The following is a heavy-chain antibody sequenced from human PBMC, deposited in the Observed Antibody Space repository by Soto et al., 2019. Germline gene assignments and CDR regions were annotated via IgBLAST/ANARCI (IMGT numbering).Heavy chain of an antibody. CDR1: GFTFSNAW. J-gene: IGHJ6*02. CDR2: IKSKTDGGTT. V-gene: IGHV3-15*01. D-gene: IGHD6-13*01. CDR3: STGLAAAASYSYGMDV. Sequence: GGSLRLSCAASGFTFSNAWMSWVRQAPGKGLEWVGRIKSKTDGGTTDYAAPAKGRFTISSDDSKNTLYLQMNSLKTEDTAVYYCSTGLAAAASYSYGMDVWGQGTTVTVSS.